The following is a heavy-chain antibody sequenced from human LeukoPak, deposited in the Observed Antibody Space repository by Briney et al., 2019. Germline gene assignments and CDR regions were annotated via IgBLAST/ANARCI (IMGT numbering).Heavy chain of an antibody. CDR1: GFYFGSFW. CDR2: ISSSGSTI. CDR3: ARCVGPEGPDY. Sequence: GGSLRPSCVVSGFYFGSFWMTWVRQAPGKGLEWVSYISSSGSTIYYADSVKGRFTISRDNAKNSLYLQMNSLRAEDTAVYYCARCVGPEGPDYWGQGTLVTVSS. J-gene: IGHJ4*02. V-gene: IGHV3-48*04.